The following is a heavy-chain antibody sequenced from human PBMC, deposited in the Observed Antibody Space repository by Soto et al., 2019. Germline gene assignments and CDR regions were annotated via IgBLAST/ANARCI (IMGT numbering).Heavy chain of an antibody. J-gene: IGHJ6*02. Sequence: EVQLLESGGGLVQPGGSLRLSCAASGFTFSTHAISWVRQAPGNGLEWVSTISGSGDNTFYADSVKGRVTISRDNSKNTLYLQTNSLRAEDTAVYFCAKVPRSGEDPYYGLDVWGQGTTVTVSS. CDR2: ISGSGDNT. CDR1: GFTFSTHA. D-gene: IGHD7-27*01. V-gene: IGHV3-23*01. CDR3: AKVPRSGEDPYYGLDV.